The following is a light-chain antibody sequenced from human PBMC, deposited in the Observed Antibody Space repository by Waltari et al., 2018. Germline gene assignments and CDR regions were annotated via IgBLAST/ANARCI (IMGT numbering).Light chain of an antibody. CDR2: HAS. CDR3: QKYVNLPAT. V-gene: IGKV3-20*01. J-gene: IGKJ1*01. CDR1: QSVGRF. Sequence: EIVLTQSPSTLSLPPGERATLSCRASQSVGRFLAWYQQKPGQAPRLLIYHASIRATGITDSFNGSGSGTDCSLTISGLEPEDCAVYYCQKYVNLPATFGQGTKVEIK.